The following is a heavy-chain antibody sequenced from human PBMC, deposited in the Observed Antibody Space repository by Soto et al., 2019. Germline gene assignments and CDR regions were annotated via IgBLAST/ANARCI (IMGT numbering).Heavy chain of an antibody. CDR3: ATGSGADYPFDI. CDR1: GFTFSDHY. CDR2: IRNKANSYTT. V-gene: IGHV3-72*01. Sequence: PGGSLRLSCAVSGFTFSDHYMDWVRQPPGKGLEWVGHIRNKANSYTTEYAASVRGRFTISRDDSKTSLYLHMNSLITEDTAVYYCATGSGADYPFDIWGQGTMVTVSS. D-gene: IGHD3-3*01. J-gene: IGHJ3*02.